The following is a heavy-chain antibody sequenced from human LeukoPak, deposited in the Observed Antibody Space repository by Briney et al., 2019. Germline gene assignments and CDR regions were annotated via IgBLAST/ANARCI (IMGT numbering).Heavy chain of an antibody. CDR2: IKQDADEK. CDR3: ARGIGYSSA. J-gene: IGHJ5*02. D-gene: IGHD6-19*01. Sequence: GGSLRLSCAASGFIFSRYWMSWVRQAPGKGLEWVANIKQDADEKYYVDSVKGRFTVSRDNAKNSLFLEMSSLTGEDTALYYCARGIGYSSAWGQGTLVTVSS. V-gene: IGHV3-7*01. CDR1: GFIFSRYW.